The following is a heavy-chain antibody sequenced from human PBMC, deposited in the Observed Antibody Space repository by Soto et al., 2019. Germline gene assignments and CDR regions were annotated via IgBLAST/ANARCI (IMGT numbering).Heavy chain of an antibody. J-gene: IGHJ6*02. D-gene: IGHD3-16*02. CDR3: ARLLGRSYSFHHYYALDV. Sequence: PGGSLRLSCAASGFSVSSIYMSWVRQAPGKGLEWVSVIFVGYNPYYADSVKGRFTVSRDSSKNTVYLEMNSLRAEDTAVYYCARLLGRSYSFHHYYALDVWGQGTTVTVSS. V-gene: IGHV3-53*01. CDR1: GFSVSSIY. CDR2: IFVGYNP.